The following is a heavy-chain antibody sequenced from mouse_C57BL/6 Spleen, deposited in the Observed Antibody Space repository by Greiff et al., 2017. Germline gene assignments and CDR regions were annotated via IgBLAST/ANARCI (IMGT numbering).Heavy chain of an antibody. CDR3: ASYSNYPFAY. V-gene: IGHV5-16*01. CDR1: GFTFSDYY. Sequence: DVKLVESEGGLVQPGSSMKLSCTASGFTFSDYYMAWVRQVPEKGLEWVANINYDGSSTYYLDSLKSRFIISRDNAKNILYLQMSSLKSEDTATYYCASYSNYPFAYWGQGTLVTVSA. J-gene: IGHJ3*01. CDR2: INYDGSST. D-gene: IGHD2-5*01.